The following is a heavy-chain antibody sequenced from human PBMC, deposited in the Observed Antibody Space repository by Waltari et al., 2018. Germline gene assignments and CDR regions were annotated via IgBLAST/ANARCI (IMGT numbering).Heavy chain of an antibody. Sequence: QVQLVQSGAEVKKPGASVKVSCKVSGYTLTKLSMHWVRQAPGQGLEWMGGIIPIFGTANYAQKFQGRVTITADESTSTAYMELSSLRSEDTAVYYCAREAISLKGNAFDIWGQGTMVTVSS. J-gene: IGHJ3*02. V-gene: IGHV1-69*13. CDR1: GYTLTKLS. CDR2: IIPIFGTA. D-gene: IGHD3-3*01. CDR3: AREAISLKGNAFDI.